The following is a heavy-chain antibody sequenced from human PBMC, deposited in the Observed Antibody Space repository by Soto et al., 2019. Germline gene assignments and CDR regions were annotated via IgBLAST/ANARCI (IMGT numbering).Heavy chain of an antibody. CDR3: ARLGNCSGGSCYSH. CDR2: INHSGSA. J-gene: IGHJ4*02. CDR1: GGSFSGYI. Sequence: PTCDVYGGSFSGYIWTWIRQTPGKGLQWIGQINHSGSANYNPSLKSRVTISVDTSKNQFSLKLSSVTAADTAVYYCARLGNCSGGSCYSHWGQGTLVTVSS. V-gene: IGHV4-34*01. D-gene: IGHD2-15*01.